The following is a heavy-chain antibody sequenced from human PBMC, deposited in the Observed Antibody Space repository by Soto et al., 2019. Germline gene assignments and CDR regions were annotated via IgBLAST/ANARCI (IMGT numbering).Heavy chain of an antibody. CDR2: INPIFGTA. Sequence: SVKVSCKASGGTFSSYAISWVRQAPGQGLEWMGGINPIFGTANYAQKFQGRVTMTRDASISTAYMELSSLRSEDTAVYYCARYPPGYCSSTSCYHPASFDIWGQGTMVTVSS. J-gene: IGHJ3*02. D-gene: IGHD2-2*01. V-gene: IGHV1-69*05. CDR1: GGTFSSYA. CDR3: ARYPPGYCSSTSCYHPASFDI.